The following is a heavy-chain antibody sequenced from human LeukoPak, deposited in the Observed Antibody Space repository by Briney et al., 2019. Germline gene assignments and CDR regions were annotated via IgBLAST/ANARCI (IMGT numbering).Heavy chain of an antibody. J-gene: IGHJ4*02. CDR1: GGSISSSSYY. CDR2: IYYSGST. V-gene: IGHV4-39*01. CDR3: ARGEPPPWVAPNFDY. D-gene: IGHD1-14*01. Sequence: PSETLSLTCTVSGGSISSSSYYWGWIRQPPGKGLEWIGSIYYSGSTYYNPSLKSRVTISVDTSKNQFSLKLSSVTAADTAVYYCARGEPPPWVAPNFDYWGQGTLVTVSS.